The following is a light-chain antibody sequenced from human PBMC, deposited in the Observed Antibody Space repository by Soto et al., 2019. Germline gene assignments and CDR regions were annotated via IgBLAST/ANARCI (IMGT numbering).Light chain of an antibody. CDR3: QQRSNWGEIT. J-gene: IGKJ5*01. Sequence: EIVLTQSPATLSLSPGERATLSCRASQSVSSSLAWYQEKPGQAPRLLIYDASNRPTGLPARSSGSGSGTDFTLSNSGLEPEYFAVYYCQQRSNWGEITFGHGTRLVLK. CDR2: DAS. V-gene: IGKV3-11*01. CDR1: QSVSSS.